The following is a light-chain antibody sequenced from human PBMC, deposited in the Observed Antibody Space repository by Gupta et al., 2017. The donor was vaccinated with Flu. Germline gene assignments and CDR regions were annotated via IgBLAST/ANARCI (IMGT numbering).Light chain of an antibody. CDR2: AVS. CDR3: QQYGTSIT. Sequence: PGTLSLSPGERATLSCRASQSVSSGYLAWYQQKPGQAPRLLIYAVSSRATGIPDRLSGSGSGTDFTLTISRREPEDFAVYYGQQYGTSITFGGGPRWRSN. CDR1: QSVSSGY. J-gene: IGKJ4*01. V-gene: IGKV3-20*01.